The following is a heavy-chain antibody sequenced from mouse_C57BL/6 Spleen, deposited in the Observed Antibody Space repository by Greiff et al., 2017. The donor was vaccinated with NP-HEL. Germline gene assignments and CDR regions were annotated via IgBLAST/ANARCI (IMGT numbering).Heavy chain of an antibody. CDR3: NEGDYAMDD. CDR1: GFTIKDDY. CDR2: IDPENGDT. V-gene: IGHV14-4*01. J-gene: IGHJ4*01. Sequence: EVQLQQSGAELVRPGASVKLSCTASGFTIKDDYMHWVKQRPEQGLEWIGWIDPENGDTEYASKFQGKATITADTSSNTAYLQLSSLTSEDTAVYYCNEGDYAMDDWGQGTSVTASS.